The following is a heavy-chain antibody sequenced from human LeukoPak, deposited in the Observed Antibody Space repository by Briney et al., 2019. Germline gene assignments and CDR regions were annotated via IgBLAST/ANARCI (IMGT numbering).Heavy chain of an antibody. V-gene: IGHV3-11*06. J-gene: IGHJ4*02. D-gene: IGHD6-19*01. CDR1: GFTFSDYY. CDR2: ITGSTYT. CDR3: VRSGSSGRYYYFDY. Sequence: GGSLRLSCVASGFTFSDYYMSWIRQAPGKGLEWVSYITGSTYTNYADSVKGRFTISRDDAKNSLYLQMDSLRAEDTAVYYCVRSGSSGRYYYFDYWGQGTLVTVSS.